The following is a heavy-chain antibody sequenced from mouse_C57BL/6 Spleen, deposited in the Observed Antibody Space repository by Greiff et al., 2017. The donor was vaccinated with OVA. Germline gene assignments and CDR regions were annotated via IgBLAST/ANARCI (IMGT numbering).Heavy chain of an antibody. J-gene: IGHJ2*01. Sequence: VKLQQSGAELVRPGTSVQMSCKASGYTFTNYWIGWAKQRPGHGLAWIGDLYPGGGYTNYNEKFKGKATLTADKSSSTAYMQFSSLTSEDSAIYYCARSDDLLLSFDYWGQGTTLTVSS. CDR2: LYPGGGYT. CDR1: GYTFTNYW. V-gene: IGHV1-63*01. D-gene: IGHD1-1*01. CDR3: ARSDDLLLSFDY.